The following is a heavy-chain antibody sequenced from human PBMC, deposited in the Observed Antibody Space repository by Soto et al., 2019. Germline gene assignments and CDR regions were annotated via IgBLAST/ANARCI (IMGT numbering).Heavy chain of an antibody. CDR1: GGTFSSYT. Sequence: QVQLVQSGAEVKKPGSSVKVSCKASGGTFSSYTISWVRQAPGQGLEWMGRIIPILGIANYAQKFQGRVTITADESTSTAYMELSSLRSEDTAVYYCARDPPYTGDAFDIWGQGTMVTVSS. CDR2: IIPILGIA. D-gene: IGHD3-16*01. J-gene: IGHJ3*02. CDR3: ARDPPYTGDAFDI. V-gene: IGHV1-69*08.